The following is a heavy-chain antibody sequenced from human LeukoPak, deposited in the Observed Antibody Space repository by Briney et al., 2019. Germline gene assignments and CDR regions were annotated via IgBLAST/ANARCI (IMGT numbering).Heavy chain of an antibody. V-gene: IGHV3-23*01. CDR2: ISGSGSST. Sequence: GGSLRLSCAASGFTFTSYAMNWVRQAPGKGLEWVSTISGSGSSTYYVDSVKGRFTISRDNSKNTLYLQMNSLRAEDTAVYYCANRNYYFDYWGQGTLVTVSS. CDR1: GFTFTSYA. J-gene: IGHJ4*02. D-gene: IGHD3-10*01. CDR3: ANRNYYFDY.